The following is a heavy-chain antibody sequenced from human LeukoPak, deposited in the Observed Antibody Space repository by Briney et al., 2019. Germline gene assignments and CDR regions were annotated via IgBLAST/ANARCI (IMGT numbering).Heavy chain of an antibody. CDR1: GGSISTYY. CDR2: IYYSGST. J-gene: IGHJ4*02. CDR3: ASTSGYSYGYLYFDY. D-gene: IGHD5-18*01. Sequence: SETLSLTCTVSGGSISTYYWSWIRQPPGKGLEWIGYIYYSGSTNYNPSLKSRVTISVDTSKNQFSLKLSSVTAADTAVYYCASTSGYSYGYLYFDYWGQGTLVTVSS. V-gene: IGHV4-59*01.